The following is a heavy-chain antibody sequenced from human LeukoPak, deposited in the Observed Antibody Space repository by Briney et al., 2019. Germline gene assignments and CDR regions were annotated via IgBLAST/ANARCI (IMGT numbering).Heavy chain of an antibody. CDR1: GFTFSDYY. D-gene: IGHD3-9*01. J-gene: IGHJ4*02. V-gene: IGHV3-11*04. Sequence: GGSLRLSCAASGFTFSDYYMSWIRQAPGKALEWVSYVSSGSSTIYYADSVKGRFTVSSDNAKNSVYLQLNSLGAEDTAVYYCARGSEYDVLTGYFPFDSWGQGTLVTVSS. CDR2: VSSGSSTI. CDR3: ARGSEYDVLTGYFPFDS.